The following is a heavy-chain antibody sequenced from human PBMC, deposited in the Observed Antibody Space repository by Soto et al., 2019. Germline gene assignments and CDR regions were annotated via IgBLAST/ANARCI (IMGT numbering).Heavy chain of an antibody. CDR1: GGSISSSSYY. CDR3: ASHSYGSGTDYYHYYGMDV. CDR2: IYYSGST. D-gene: IGHD3-10*01. V-gene: IGHV4-39*01. J-gene: IGHJ6*02. Sequence: PSETLSLTCTVSGGSISSSSYYWGWIRQPPGKGLEWIGSIYYSGSTYYNPSLKSRVTISVDTSKNQFSLKLSSVTAADTAVYYCASHSYGSGTDYYHYYGMDVWGQGTTVTVSS.